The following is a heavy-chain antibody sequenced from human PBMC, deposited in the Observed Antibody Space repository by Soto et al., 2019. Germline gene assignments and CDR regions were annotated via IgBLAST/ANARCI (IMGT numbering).Heavy chain of an antibody. Sequence: QVQLVQSGAEVKKPGASVKVSCKVSGYTLTELSMHWVRQAPGKGLEWMGGFDPEDGETIYAQKFQGRVTMTEDTSTGTAYMELSSLRSEDRAVYYCATRGGGVNYIWGSYRPNDAFDIWGQGTMVTVSS. V-gene: IGHV1-24*01. CDR1: GYTLTELS. D-gene: IGHD3-16*02. CDR2: FDPEDGET. J-gene: IGHJ3*02. CDR3: ATRGGGVNYIWGSYRPNDAFDI.